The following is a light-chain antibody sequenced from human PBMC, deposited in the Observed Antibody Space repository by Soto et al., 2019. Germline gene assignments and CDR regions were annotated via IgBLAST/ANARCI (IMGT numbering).Light chain of an antibody. CDR1: SSDVGGYTY. CDR3: CSYAGSYTYV. Sequence: QSVLTQPRSVSGSPRQSVTISCTGTSSDVGGYTYVSWYQQHPGKAPKLIIYDVTERPSGVPARFSGSKSGNTASLTISGLQAEDEADYYCCSYAGSYTYVFGTGTKVTVL. CDR2: DVT. V-gene: IGLV2-11*01. J-gene: IGLJ1*01.